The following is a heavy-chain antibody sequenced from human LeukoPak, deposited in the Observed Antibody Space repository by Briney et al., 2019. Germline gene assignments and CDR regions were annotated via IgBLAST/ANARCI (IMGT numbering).Heavy chain of an antibody. D-gene: IGHD2-15*01. Sequence: PSETLSLTCAVYGGSFSGYYWSWIRQPPGKGLEGIGEINHSGSINYNPSLKSRVTISVDTSKNQFSLKLSSVTAADTAVYYCARGVMCSGGSCYLPLDYWGQGTLVTVSS. CDR3: ARGVMCSGGSCYLPLDY. J-gene: IGHJ4*02. CDR2: INHSGSI. CDR1: GGSFSGYY. V-gene: IGHV4-34*01.